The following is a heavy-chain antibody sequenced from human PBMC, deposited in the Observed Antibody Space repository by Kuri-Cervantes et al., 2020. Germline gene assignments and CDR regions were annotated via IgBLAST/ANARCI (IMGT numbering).Heavy chain of an antibody. D-gene: IGHD2-2*01. Sequence: GGSLRLSCAASGFTFSSYSMNWVRQAPGKGLEWLSYISSSGSTIYYADSVKGRFTISRDNAKNSLYLQMNSLRAEDTAVYYFARVTHPAAFDYWGQGTLVTVSS. J-gene: IGHJ4*02. CDR3: ARVTHPAAFDY. CDR2: ISSSGSTI. V-gene: IGHV3-48*04. CDR1: GFTFSSYS.